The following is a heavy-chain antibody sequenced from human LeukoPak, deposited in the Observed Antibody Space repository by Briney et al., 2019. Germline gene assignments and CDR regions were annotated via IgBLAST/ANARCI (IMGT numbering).Heavy chain of an antibody. CDR1: GDSVSSNSAA. V-gene: IGHV6-1*01. D-gene: IGHD5-24*01. J-gene: IGHJ6*03. Sequence: SQTLSLTCAISGDSVSSNSAAWNWIRQSPSRGLEWLGRAYYRSKWYNDYAVSVKSRITINPDTSKNQFSLQLNSVTPEDTAVYYCARARRDGYNFFGDYYYYMDVWGKGTTVTVSS. CDR3: ARARRDGYNFFGDYYYYMDV. CDR2: AYYRSKWYN.